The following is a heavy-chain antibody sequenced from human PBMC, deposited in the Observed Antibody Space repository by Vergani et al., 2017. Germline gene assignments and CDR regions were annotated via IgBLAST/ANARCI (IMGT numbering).Heavy chain of an antibody. CDR1: GASISSGSYY. CDR2: FYTGGGT. V-gene: IGHV4-61*02. D-gene: IGHD6-13*01. J-gene: IGHJ6*02. CDR3: ARDPLYSNTWPFLLLEMDV. Sequence: QVQLQELGPGLVRPSQTLSLTCTVSGASISSGSYYWSWFRQPAGKRLEWIGRFYTGGGTNYNPSLKSRVTISVDTSKNQFSLQLSSVTAADTAVYYCARDPLYSNTWPFLLLEMDVWGQGTTVTVSS.